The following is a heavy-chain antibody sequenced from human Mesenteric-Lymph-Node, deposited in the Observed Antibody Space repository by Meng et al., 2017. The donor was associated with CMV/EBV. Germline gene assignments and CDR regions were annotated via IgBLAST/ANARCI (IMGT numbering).Heavy chain of an antibody. V-gene: IGHV1-18*01. D-gene: IGHD5-12*01. CDR1: GYTFTSYG. Sequence: SVKVSFKASGYTFTSYGISWVRQAPGQGLEWMGWISAYNGNTNYAQKLQGRVTMTTDTSTSTAYMGLRSLRSDDTAVDYCARAVAIDETGVSYYYYGMDVWGQGTTVTVSS. J-gene: IGHJ6*02. CDR3: ARAVAIDETGVSYYYYGMDV. CDR2: ISAYNGNT.